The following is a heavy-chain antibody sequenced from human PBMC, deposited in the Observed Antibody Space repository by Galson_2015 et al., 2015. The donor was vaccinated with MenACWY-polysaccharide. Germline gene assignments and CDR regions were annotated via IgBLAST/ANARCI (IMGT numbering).Heavy chain of an antibody. J-gene: IGHJ6*01. CDR2: INSDETST. V-gene: IGHV3-74*01. CDR1: EFDFSTYW. Sequence: SLRLSCAASEFDFSTYWMYWVRQVPGKGPVWVSRINSDETSTSYADSVKGRFSISRDDAKSTLYLQMNSLRAEDTAVYYCARGHYDLWSGYRHYYFGLDVWGQGTTVTVSS. D-gene: IGHD3-3*01. CDR3: ARGHYDLWSGYRHYYFGLDV.